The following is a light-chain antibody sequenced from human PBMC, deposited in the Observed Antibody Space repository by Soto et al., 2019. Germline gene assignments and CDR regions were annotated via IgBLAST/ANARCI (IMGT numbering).Light chain of an antibody. Sequence: DIQMTQSPSSLSASIGDRVTITCRASLSIANSLNWYQQRPGKAPNLLIYAASNLQSGVPSRFSGGGSGTEFTLTISSLQPEDFATYFCQQSYTTPTWTSGQGTRVEIK. J-gene: IGKJ1*01. CDR2: AAS. CDR1: LSIANS. CDR3: QQSYTTPTWT. V-gene: IGKV1-39*01.